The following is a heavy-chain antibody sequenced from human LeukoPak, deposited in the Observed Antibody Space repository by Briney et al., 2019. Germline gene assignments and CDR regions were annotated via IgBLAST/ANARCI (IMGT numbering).Heavy chain of an antibody. J-gene: IGHJ3*02. V-gene: IGHV4-4*07. CDR1: GGSINNYY. CDR2: IYTRGST. Sequence: SETLSLTCTVSGGSINNYYWSWIRQPAGKGLKWIGRIYTRGSTNYNPSLKSRVTMSVDTSKNQFSLKLSSVTAADTAVYYCARGRYCSANICSGGDAFDIWGQGTMVSVSS. D-gene: IGHD2-2*01. CDR3: ARGRYCSANICSGGDAFDI.